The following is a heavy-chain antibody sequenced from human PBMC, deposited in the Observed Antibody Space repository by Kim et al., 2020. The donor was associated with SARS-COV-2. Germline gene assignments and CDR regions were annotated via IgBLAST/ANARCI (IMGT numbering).Heavy chain of an antibody. V-gene: IGHV4-34*01. D-gene: IGHD3-22*01. J-gene: IGHJ4*02. CDR3: ARVSGYYSFHPRAGYFDY. Sequence: SETLSLTCAVYGGSFSGYYWSWIRQPPGKGLEWIGEINHSGSTNYNPSLKSRVTISVDTSKNQFSLKLSSVTAADTAVYYCARVSGYYSFHPRAGYFDYWGQGTLVTVSS. CDR2: INHSGST. CDR1: GGSFSGYY.